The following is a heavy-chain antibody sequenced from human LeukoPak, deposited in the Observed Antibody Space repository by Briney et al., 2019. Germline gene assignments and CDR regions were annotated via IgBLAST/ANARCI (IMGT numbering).Heavy chain of an antibody. CDR1: GGSFSGYY. D-gene: IGHD3-22*01. CDR3: ARALRDDSSGNYYFDY. J-gene: IGHJ4*02. V-gene: IGHV4-34*01. CDR2: INHSGST. Sequence: SETLSPTCAVYGGSFSGYYWSWIRQSPEKGLEWIGEINHSGSTNYNPSLKSRVTILVDTSKNQFSLKLRSVTAADTAVYYCARALRDDSSGNYYFDYWGQKTLVTVSS.